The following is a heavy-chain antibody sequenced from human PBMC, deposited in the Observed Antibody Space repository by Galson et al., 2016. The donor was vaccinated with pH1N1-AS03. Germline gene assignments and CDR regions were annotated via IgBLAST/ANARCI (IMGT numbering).Heavy chain of an antibody. CDR1: GFTFSSYS. CDR3: ATNIEQRYTSKWYKFDH. J-gene: IGHJ4*02. V-gene: IGHV3-21*01. CDR2: ISSRSSDI. D-gene: IGHD6-13*01. Sequence: SPRLSCAASGFTFSSYSVNWVRQAPGKGLEWVSSISSRSSDIYYADSVKGRFTISRDNARRSLYLQMNSLRAEDTAVYYCATNIEQRYTSKWYKFDHWGPGTLVTVSS.